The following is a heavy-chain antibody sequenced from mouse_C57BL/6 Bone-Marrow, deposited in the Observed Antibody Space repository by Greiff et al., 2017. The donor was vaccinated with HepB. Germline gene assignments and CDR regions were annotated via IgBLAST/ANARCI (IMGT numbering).Heavy chain of an antibody. V-gene: IGHV7-1*01. J-gene: IGHJ1*03. Sequence: EVKLVESGGGLVQSGRSLRLSCATSGFTFSDFYMEWVRQAPGKGLEWIAASRNKANDYTTEYSASVKGRFIVSRDTSQSILYLQMNALRAEDTAIYYCARDSLTGHWYFDVWGTGTTVTVSS. CDR3: ARDSLTGHWYFDV. CDR1: GFTFSDFY. CDR2: SRNKANDYTT. D-gene: IGHD4-1*01.